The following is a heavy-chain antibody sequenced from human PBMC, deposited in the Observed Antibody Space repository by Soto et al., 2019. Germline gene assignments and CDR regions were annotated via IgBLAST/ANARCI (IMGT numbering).Heavy chain of an antibody. V-gene: IGHV4-59*08. CDR2: VSYSGST. CDR3: ARLVRYCSGESCYSDAFDI. D-gene: IGHD2-15*01. J-gene: IGHJ3*02. CDR1: GGSINSYF. Sequence: SETLSLTCTVSGGSINSYFWTWIRQPPGQGLEWIGYVSYSGSTSYNPSLKSRVDISVDTSKSQFSLKLNSVTAADTAVYFCARLVRYCSGESCYSDAFDIWGQGTLVTVSS.